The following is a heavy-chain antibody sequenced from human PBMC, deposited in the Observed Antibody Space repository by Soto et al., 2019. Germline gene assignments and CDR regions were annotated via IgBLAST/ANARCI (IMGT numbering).Heavy chain of an antibody. CDR2: MNPNSGNT. Sequence: ASVKVSCKASGYTFTSYDINWVRQATGQGLEWMGWMNPNSGNTGYAQKFQGRVTMTRDTSTSTVYMELSSLRSEDTAVYYCARDRSSSGWYYFDYWGQGTLVTVSS. V-gene: IGHV1-8*01. D-gene: IGHD6-19*01. J-gene: IGHJ4*02. CDR1: GYTFTSYD. CDR3: ARDRSSSGWYYFDY.